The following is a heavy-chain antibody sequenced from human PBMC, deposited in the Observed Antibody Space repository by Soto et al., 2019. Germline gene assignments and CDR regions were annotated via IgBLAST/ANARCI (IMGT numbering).Heavy chain of an antibody. V-gene: IGHV4-28*01. J-gene: IGHJ5*02. CDR3: ARQARRSYRYWFDP. CDR1: GDSISTSNW. CDR2: KYYSGAT. Sequence: QVQLQESGPGLVKPSDTLSLTCEVSGDSISTSNWWGWIRQPPGEGLEWIGFKYYSGATYYNPSLKGRVTISVDTARNKFFLKLASVTAVDTAVYFCARQARRSYRYWFDPWGPGALVTISS. D-gene: IGHD2-15*01.